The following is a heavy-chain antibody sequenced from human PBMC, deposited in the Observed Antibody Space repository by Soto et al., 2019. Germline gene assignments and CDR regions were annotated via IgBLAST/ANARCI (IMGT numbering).Heavy chain of an antibody. D-gene: IGHD2-2*03. CDR1: GGTFSSYT. CDR2: IIPILGIA. Sequence: GASVKVSCKASGGTFSSYTISWVRQAPGQGLEWMGRIIPILGIANYAQKFQGRVTITADKSTSTAYMELSSLRSEDTAVYYCASVDIQTHHNDYWGQGTLVTVSS. CDR3: ASVDIQTHHNDY. J-gene: IGHJ4*02. V-gene: IGHV1-69*02.